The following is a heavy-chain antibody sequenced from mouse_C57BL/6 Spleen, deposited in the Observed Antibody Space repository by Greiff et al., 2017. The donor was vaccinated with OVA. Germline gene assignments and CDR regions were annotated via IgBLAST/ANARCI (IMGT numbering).Heavy chain of an antibody. V-gene: IGHV1-74*01. CDR3: AMGDSGTWFAY. J-gene: IGHJ3*01. CDR1: GYTFTSYW. D-gene: IGHD1-3*01. Sequence: QVQLQQPGAELVKPGASVKVSCKASGYTFTSYWMHWVKQRPGQGLEWFGRIHPSDSDTNYNQKFKGKATLTVDKSSSTAYMQLSSLTSEDSAVYYWAMGDSGTWFAYWGQGTLVTVSA. CDR2: IHPSDSDT.